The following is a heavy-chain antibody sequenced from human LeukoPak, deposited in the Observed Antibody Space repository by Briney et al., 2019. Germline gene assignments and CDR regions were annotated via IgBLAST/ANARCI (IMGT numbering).Heavy chain of an antibody. CDR3: AKDRGKYSSSPLGY. CDR1: GFTFSSYA. CDR2: IRYDGSNK. V-gene: IGHV3-30*02. J-gene: IGHJ4*02. Sequence: GRSLRLSCAASGFTFSSYAMHWVRQAPGKGLEWVAFIRYDGSNKYYADSVKGRFTISRDNSKNTLYLQMNSLRAEDTAVYYCAKDRGKYSSSPLGYWGQGTLVTVSS. D-gene: IGHD6-6*01.